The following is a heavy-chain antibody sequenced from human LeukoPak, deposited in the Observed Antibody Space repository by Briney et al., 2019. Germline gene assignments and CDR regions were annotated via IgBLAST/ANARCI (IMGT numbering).Heavy chain of an antibody. V-gene: IGHV3-74*01. CDR3: ARQYSYDSSGYYPWDY. CDR1: GYTFSSYW. D-gene: IGHD3-22*01. CDR2: INSDGSST. J-gene: IGHJ4*02. Sequence: GGSLRLSCVASGYTFSSYWMHWVRQAPGKGLVWVSRINSDGSSTTYADSVKGRFTISRDNAENTLYLQMNSLRAEDTAMYYCARQYSYDSSGYYPWDYWGQGTLVTVSS.